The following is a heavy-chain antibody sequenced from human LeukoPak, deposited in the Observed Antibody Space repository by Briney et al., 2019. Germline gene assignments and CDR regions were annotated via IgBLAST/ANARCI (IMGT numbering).Heavy chain of an antibody. Sequence: GGSLRLSCAASGFTFSSYSMNWVRQAPGKGLEWVSYISSRSATIYYADSVKGRFTISRDNAKNSLYLQMNSLRAEDTAVYYCARDPLSSSSFDLWGQGTLVTVSS. CDR1: GFTFSSYS. CDR3: ARDPLSSSSFDL. D-gene: IGHD6-13*01. CDR2: ISSRSATI. V-gene: IGHV3-48*01. J-gene: IGHJ4*02.